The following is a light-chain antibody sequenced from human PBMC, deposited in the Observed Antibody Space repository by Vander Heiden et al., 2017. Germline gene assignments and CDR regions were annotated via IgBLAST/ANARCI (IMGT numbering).Light chain of an antibody. CDR1: SGHSRYA. CDR3: QTWGSGIRV. CDR2: VNSDGSH. Sequence: QLVLTQSPSASASLRPSVRLHCTLSSGHSRYAIAWHQQQPEKGPRYLMKVNSDGSHTKGDGIPDRFSGSSSGTERYLTISSRQSEDEADYYCQTWGSGIRVFGGGTRLTVL. V-gene: IGLV4-69*01. J-gene: IGLJ3*02.